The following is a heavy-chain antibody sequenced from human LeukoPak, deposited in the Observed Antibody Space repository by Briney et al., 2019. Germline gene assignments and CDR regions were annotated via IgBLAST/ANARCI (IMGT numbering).Heavy chain of an antibody. Sequence: GGSLRLSCAASGFSFDDYAMSWVRQAPGKGLEWVSGINWSGVSTGYADSVKDRFTISRDNTKNSLFLQLNSLRAEDTAFYYCAKGKDTLNPYWYFDVWGRGTLVSVSS. CDR1: GFSFDDYA. V-gene: IGHV3-20*04. D-gene: IGHD5-18*01. CDR3: AKGKDTLNPYWYFDV. CDR2: INWSGVST. J-gene: IGHJ2*01.